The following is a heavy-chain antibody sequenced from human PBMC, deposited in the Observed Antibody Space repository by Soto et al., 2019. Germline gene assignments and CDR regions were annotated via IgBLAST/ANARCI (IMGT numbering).Heavy chain of an antibody. J-gene: IGHJ4*02. CDR3: TKWEVGNSRPLDY. CDR2: IRGKADNYAT. D-gene: IGHD1-26*01. Sequence: EVQLVESGGGLVQPGGSLKLSCAASGFTFSGSAMHWVCQTSGKGLEWVGRIRGKADNYATAYAASVKGRFTISRDDSKNTAYLQMNSLRTEDTAVYYCTKWEVGNSRPLDYWGQGTLVTVSS. CDR1: GFTFSGSA. V-gene: IGHV3-73*01.